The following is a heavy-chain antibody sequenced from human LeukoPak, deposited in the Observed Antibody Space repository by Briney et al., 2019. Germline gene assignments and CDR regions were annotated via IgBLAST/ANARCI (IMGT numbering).Heavy chain of an antibody. D-gene: IGHD3-3*01. CDR3: ARDHLFTIFGVVRWWYFDY. CDR2: INPSGGST. J-gene: IGHJ4*02. Sequence: ASVKVSCKASGYTFTSYYMHWVRQAPGQGLEWMGIINPSGGSTSYAQKFQGRVTMTRDTSTSTVYMELSSLRSEDTAVYYCARDHLFTIFGVVRWWYFDYWGQGTLVTVSS. V-gene: IGHV1-46*01. CDR1: GYTFTSYY.